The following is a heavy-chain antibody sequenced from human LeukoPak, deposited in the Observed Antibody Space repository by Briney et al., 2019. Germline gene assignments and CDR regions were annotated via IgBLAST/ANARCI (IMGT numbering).Heavy chain of an antibody. CDR3: AKNAGYCSSTSCYVPNFLFDY. CDR1: GFTLCSYG. J-gene: IGHJ4*02. V-gene: IGHV3-33*06. Sequence: GGSLRLSRAASGFTLCSYGMRWVRDAPGKGLEWGAVIWYDGSHKYYAHSVKGRFTISRDNSKNTLYLQMNSLRAEDTAVYYWAKNAGYCSSTSCYVPNFLFDYWGQGTLVTVSS. CDR2: IWYDGSHK. D-gene: IGHD2-2*01.